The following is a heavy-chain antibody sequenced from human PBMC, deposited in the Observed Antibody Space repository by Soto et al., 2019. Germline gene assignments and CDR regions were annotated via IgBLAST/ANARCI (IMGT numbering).Heavy chain of an antibody. V-gene: IGHV2-5*01. CDR1: GFSLSTSGVG. Sequence: SGPTLVNPTQTLTLTCNFSGFSLSTSGVGVGWIRQPPGKALEWLALIYWNDDKRYSPSLKSRLTITKDTSKNQVVLTMTNMDPVDTATYSCAHRGRLLWFGELSYFDYWGQGTLVTVSS. CDR3: AHRGRLLWFGELSYFDY. CDR2: IYWNDDK. D-gene: IGHD3-10*01. J-gene: IGHJ4*02.